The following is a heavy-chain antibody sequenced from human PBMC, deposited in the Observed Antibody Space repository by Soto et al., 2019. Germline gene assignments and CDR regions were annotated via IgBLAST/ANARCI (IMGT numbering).Heavy chain of an antibody. CDR2: INHSGST. V-gene: IGHV4-34*01. D-gene: IGHD6-19*01. CDR1: GGSFSCYY. J-gene: IGHJ4*02. CDR3: ARRQWLVPFDY. Sequence: SETLSLTCAVYGGSFSCYYWSGIRQPPGKGLEWIGEINHSGSTNYNPSLKSRVTISVDTSKSQFSLKLSSVTAADTAVYYCARRQWLVPFDYWGQGTLVTVSS.